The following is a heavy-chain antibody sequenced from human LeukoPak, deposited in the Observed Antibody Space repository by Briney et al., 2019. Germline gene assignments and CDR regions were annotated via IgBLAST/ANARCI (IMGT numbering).Heavy chain of an antibody. J-gene: IGHJ6*02. Sequence: SETLSLTCAVYGGSFSTYYWSWIRQPPGKGLEWIGEITHSGSTNYNPSLKSRVTMSVDTSKNHFSLRLSSVTAADTAVYYCTSQTSGYYYYYGMDVWGQGTTVTVSS. CDR1: GGSFSTYY. CDR2: ITHSGST. V-gene: IGHV4-34*01. D-gene: IGHD3-10*01. CDR3: TSQTSGYYYYYGMDV.